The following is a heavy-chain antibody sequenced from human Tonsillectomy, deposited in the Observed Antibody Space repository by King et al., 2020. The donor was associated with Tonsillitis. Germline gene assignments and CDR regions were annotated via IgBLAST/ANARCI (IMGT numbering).Heavy chain of an antibody. J-gene: IGHJ5*02. Sequence: VQLVESGAEVKKPGASVKVSCKASGYTFTNYDINWVRQATGQGLEWMGWMNPNSGNTGYAQKFQGRVTMTRNTSISTAYMELSSLRSEDTALYYCARGIERSNWSAPWGQGPLVPVPS. CDR3: ARGIERSNWSAP. V-gene: IGHV1-8*01. CDR2: MNPNSGNT. D-gene: IGHD2/OR15-2a*01. CDR1: GYTFTNYD.